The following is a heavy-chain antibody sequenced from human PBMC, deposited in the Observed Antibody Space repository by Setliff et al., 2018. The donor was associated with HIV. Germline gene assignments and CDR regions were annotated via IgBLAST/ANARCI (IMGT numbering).Heavy chain of an antibody. V-gene: IGHV4-39*07. J-gene: IGHJ4*02. CDR1: GGSISSSSNY. Sequence: SETLSLTCTVSGGSISSSSNYWAWIRQPPGKGLEWIGSTYYSGTTYYDPSLRSRVTISVDTSKNQFSLRLTSVTAADTAMYYCARVIQTPGSPYARFDFWGQGTLVTVSS. D-gene: IGHD2-2*01. CDR3: ARVIQTPGSPYARFDF. CDR2: TYYSGTT.